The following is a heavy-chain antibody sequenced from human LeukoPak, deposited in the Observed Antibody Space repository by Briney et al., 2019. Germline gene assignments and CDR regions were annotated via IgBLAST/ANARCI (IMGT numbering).Heavy chain of an antibody. CDR2: IYYSGST. Sequence: SETLSLTCTVSGGSISSSSYYWGWIRQPPGKGLEWIGSIYYSGSTYYNPSLKSRVTISVDTSKNQFSLKLSSVTAADTAVYYCARQSPDYSNVYYFDYWGQGTLVTVSS. CDR1: GGSISSSSYY. J-gene: IGHJ4*02. V-gene: IGHV4-39*01. CDR3: ARQSPDYSNVYYFDY. D-gene: IGHD4-11*01.